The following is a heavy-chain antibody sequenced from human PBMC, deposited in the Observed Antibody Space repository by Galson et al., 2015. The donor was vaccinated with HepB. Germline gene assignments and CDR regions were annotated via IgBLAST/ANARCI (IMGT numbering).Heavy chain of an antibody. CDR3: ARGLFY. CDR2: ISHSGST. Sequence: ETLSLTCAVYGGSFSDYYWSWIRQPPGKGLEWIGEISHSGSTNYNPSLKSRVTISVDTSKNQFSLKLSSVTAADTAMYYCARGLFYWGPGTLVTVSS. V-gene: IGHV4-34*01. CDR1: GGSFSDYY. J-gene: IGHJ4*02.